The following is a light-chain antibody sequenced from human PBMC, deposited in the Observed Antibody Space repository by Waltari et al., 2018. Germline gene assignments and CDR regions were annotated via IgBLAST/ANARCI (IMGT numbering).Light chain of an antibody. CDR1: QSLLHSNGYNY. CDR3: IEDLQSVT. CDR2: LGS. Sequence: DLVMTQSPLSLPVTPGEPASISCRSSQSLLHSNGYNYVDWYLQKPGQPPQILIYLGSRRASGVPGRCSGSGSGTDFTLKISRVEAEDAGVYCWIEDLQSVTFGQGTRLEIK. J-gene: IGKJ5*01. V-gene: IGKV2-28*01.